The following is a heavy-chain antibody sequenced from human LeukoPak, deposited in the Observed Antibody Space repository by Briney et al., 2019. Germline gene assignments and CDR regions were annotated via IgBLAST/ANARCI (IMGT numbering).Heavy chain of an antibody. CDR2: IKQDGSLQ. CDR1: GFTFSSFW. D-gene: IGHD3-22*01. V-gene: IGHV3-7*01. J-gene: IGHJ4*02. Sequence: PGGSLRLSCAASGFTFSSFWMAWVRQAPGKGLEWVANIKQDGSLQYYGASVKGRFTISRDNAKNSMYLQMNSLRDEDTALYYCATSYDSSGCDWGQGTLVTVSS. CDR3: ATSYDSSGCD.